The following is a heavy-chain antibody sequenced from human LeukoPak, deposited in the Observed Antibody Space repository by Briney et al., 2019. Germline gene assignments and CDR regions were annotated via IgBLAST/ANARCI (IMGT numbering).Heavy chain of an antibody. D-gene: IGHD5-12*01. V-gene: IGHV4-34*01. J-gene: IGHJ5*02. CDR2: INHSGTT. CDR1: GGSFSGYY. CDR3: ARDRIVATRGWFDP. Sequence: SETLSLTCAVYGGSFSGYYWSWIRQPPGKGLEWIGEINHSGTTNYNPSLKSRVTISVDTSKNQFSLKLSSVTAADTAVYYCARDRIVATRGWFDPWGQGTLVTVSS.